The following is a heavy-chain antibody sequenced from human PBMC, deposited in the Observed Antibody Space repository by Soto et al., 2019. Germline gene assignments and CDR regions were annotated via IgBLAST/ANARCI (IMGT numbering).Heavy chain of an antibody. J-gene: IGHJ4*02. Sequence: SETLSLTCTVSGGYISSSNLWSWVSQPPGKGLEWIGEIYHSGSTNYNPSLKSRVTISVDKSKNQFSLKLSSVTAADTAVYYCARVRAGYYYDRNNYFDYWGQGTLVTVSS. D-gene: IGHD3-22*01. CDR3: ARVRAGYYYDRNNYFDY. V-gene: IGHV4-4*02. CDR2: IYHSGST. CDR1: GGYISSSNL.